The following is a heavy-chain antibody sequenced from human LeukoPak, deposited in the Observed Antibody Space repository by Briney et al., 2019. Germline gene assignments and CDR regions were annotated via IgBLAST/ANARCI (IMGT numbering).Heavy chain of an antibody. Sequence: GASVKVSCKASGYTLTGYYMHWVRQAPGQGLEWMGWINPNSGGTNYAQKFQGRVTMTRDTSISTAYMELSRLRSDDTAVYYCARSAEPGDYYYYYMDVWGKGTTVTVSS. CDR3: ARSAEPGDYYYYYMDV. V-gene: IGHV1-2*02. CDR2: INPNSGGT. CDR1: GYTLTGYY. D-gene: IGHD1-14*01. J-gene: IGHJ6*03.